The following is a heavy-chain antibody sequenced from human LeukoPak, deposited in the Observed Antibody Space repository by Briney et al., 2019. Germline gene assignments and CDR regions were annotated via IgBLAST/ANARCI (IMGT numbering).Heavy chain of an antibody. V-gene: IGHV3-21*01. J-gene: IGHJ4*02. CDR3: ARGEYGSGSYHIDY. CDR2: ISSSSSYI. D-gene: IGHD3-10*01. CDR1: GFTFSSYS. Sequence: PGGSLRLSCAASGFTFSSYSMNWVRQAPGKELEWVSFISSSSSYIYYADSVKGRFTISRDNAKNSLYLQMNSLRAEDTAVYYCARGEYGSGSYHIDYWGQGTLVTVSS.